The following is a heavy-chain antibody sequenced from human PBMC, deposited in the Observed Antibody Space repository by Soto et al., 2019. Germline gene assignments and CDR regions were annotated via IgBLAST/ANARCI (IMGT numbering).Heavy chain of an antibody. CDR2: IKRDGSEK. V-gene: IGHV3-7*03. Sequence: GGSLRLSCTASGFMFGSYLMTWVRHFPGKGLQWVANIKRDGSEKYYVDFVKGRFTISRDNADNSVFLDMNNLRVDDTATYYCARVRATDYEIDYWGQGALVT. CDR1: GFMFGSYL. J-gene: IGHJ4*02. D-gene: IGHD4-17*01. CDR3: ARVRATDYEIDY.